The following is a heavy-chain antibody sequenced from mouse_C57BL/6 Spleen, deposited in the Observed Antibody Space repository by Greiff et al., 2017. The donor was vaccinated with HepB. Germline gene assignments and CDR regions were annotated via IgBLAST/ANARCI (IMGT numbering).Heavy chain of an antibody. D-gene: IGHD1-1*01. CDR3: TRDYYGSSYEYAMDY. CDR1: GFTFSSYA. CDR2: ISSGGDYI. J-gene: IGHJ4*01. Sequence: EVKLMESGEGLVKPGGSLKLSCAASGFTFSSYAMSWVRQTPEKRLEWVAYISSGGDYIYYADTVKGRFTISRDNARNTLYLQMSSLKSEDTAMYYCTRDYYGSSYEYAMDYWGQGTSVTVSS. V-gene: IGHV5-9-1*02.